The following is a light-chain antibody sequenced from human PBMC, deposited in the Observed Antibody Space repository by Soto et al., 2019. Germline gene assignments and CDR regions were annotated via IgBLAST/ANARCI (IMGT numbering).Light chain of an antibody. CDR3: QTWGTGFQV. J-gene: IGLJ2*01. CDR1: SGHSSYA. CDR2: LNNDGSH. Sequence: QLVLTQSPSASASLGHSVKLTCTLSSGHSSYAIAWHQKQPGKGPRYLMDLNNDGSHSTGDVIPDRFSGSSSEAERYLIISSLQSEDEADYYCQTWGTGFQVFGGGTKLTVL. V-gene: IGLV4-69*01.